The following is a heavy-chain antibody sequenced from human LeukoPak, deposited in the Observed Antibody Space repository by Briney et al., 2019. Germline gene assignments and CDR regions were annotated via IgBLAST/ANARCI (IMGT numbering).Heavy chain of an antibody. CDR3: ARDRREWLVRYYYYYGMDV. V-gene: IGHV1-8*01. D-gene: IGHD6-19*01. CDR1: GYTFTSYD. J-gene: IGHJ6*02. CDR2: MNPNSGNT. Sequence: ASVKVSCKASGYTFTSYDINWVRQATGQGLEWMGWMNPNSGNTGYAQKFQGRVTMTRNTSISTAYMELSSLRSEDTAVYYCARDRREWLVRYYYYYGMDVWGQGTTVTVSS.